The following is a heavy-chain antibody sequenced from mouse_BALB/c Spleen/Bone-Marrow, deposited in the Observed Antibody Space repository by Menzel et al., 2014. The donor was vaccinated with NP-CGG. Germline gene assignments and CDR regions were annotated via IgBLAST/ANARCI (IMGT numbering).Heavy chain of an antibody. CDR3: AREIINDYHWYFDV. CDR2: IRNKANGYTT. D-gene: IGHD2-4*01. Sequence: EVKVVESGGGLVQPGGSLRLSCATSGFTFTDYYMSWVRQPPGKALEWLGFIRNKANGYTTEYSASVKGRFTISRDNSQSILYLQMSTLRAEDSATYYCAREIINDYHWYFDVWGAGTTVTVSS. J-gene: IGHJ1*01. V-gene: IGHV7-3*02. CDR1: GFTFTDYY.